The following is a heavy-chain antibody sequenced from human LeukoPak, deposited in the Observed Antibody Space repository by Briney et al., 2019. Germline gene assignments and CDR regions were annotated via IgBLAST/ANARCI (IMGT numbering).Heavy chain of an antibody. CDR2: MNPNSGNT. D-gene: IGHD3-10*01. CDR3: ARGAGLLWFGELFHNWFDP. Sequence: ASVKVSCKASGYTFTSYDINWVRQATGQGLEWMGWMNPNSGNTGYAQKFQGRVTMTRNTSISTAYMELSSLRSEDTAVYYCARGAGLLWFGELFHNWFDPWGQGTLVTVSS. CDR1: GYTFTSYD. J-gene: IGHJ5*02. V-gene: IGHV1-8*01.